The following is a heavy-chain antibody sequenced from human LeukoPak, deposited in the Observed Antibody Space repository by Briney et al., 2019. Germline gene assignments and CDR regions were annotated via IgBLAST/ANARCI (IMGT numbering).Heavy chain of an antibody. CDR3: ARGPLRRGMDV. CDR2: IYYSGST. J-gene: IGHJ6*02. CDR1: GGSVSSGSYY. V-gene: IGHV4-61*01. Sequence: SETLSLPCTVSGGSVSSGSYYWSWIRQPPGKGLEWIGYIYYSGSTNYNPSLKSRVTISVDTSKNQFSLKLSSVTAADTAVYYCARGPLRRGMDVWGQGTTVTVSS.